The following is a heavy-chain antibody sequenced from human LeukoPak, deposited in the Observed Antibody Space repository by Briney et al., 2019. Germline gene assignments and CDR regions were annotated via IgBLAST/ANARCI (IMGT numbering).Heavy chain of an antibody. J-gene: IGHJ3*02. CDR1: GGTFGSYA. CDR3: ARDRPLDDYGDSDDAFDI. Sequence: ASVKVSCKASGGTFGSYAISWVRQAPGQGLEWMGGVIPIFGTANYAQKFQGRVTITTDESTSTAYMELSSLRSGDTAVYYCARDRPLDDYGDSDDAFDIWGQGTMVTVSS. D-gene: IGHD4-17*01. V-gene: IGHV1-69*05. CDR2: VIPIFGTA.